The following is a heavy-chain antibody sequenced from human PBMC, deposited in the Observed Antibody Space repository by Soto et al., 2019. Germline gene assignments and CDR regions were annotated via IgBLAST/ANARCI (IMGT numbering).Heavy chain of an antibody. CDR2: IYPGDSDT. V-gene: IGHV5-51*01. CDR3: ARRRYYYDSSGYYYYYGMDV. D-gene: IGHD3-22*01. J-gene: IGHJ6*02. CDR1: GYSFTSYW. Sequence: PGESLKISCKGSGYSFTSYWIGWVRQMPGKGLEWMGIIYPGDSDTRYSPSLQGQVTISADKSISTAYLQWSSLKASDTAMYYCARRRYYYDSSGYYYYYGMDVWGQGTTVTVSS.